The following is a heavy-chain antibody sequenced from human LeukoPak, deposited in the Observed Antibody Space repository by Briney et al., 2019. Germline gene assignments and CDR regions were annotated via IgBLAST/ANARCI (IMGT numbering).Heavy chain of an antibody. D-gene: IGHD1-26*01. CDR2: ISAGNGNT. V-gene: IGHV1-3*01. CDR3: ARDSGSGNNDY. Sequence: ASVKVSCKASGYTFTSYGISWVRQAPGQRLEWMGWISAGNGNTKYSQNFQGRVTFISNTSATTAFMELSSLRSEDAAVYYCARDSGSGNNDYWGQGTLVTVSS. J-gene: IGHJ4*02. CDR1: GYTFTSYG.